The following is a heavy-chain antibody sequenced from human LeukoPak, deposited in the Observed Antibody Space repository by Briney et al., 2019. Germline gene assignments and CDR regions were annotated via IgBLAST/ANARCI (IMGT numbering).Heavy chain of an antibody. CDR1: GGSISSYY. J-gene: IGHJ4*02. D-gene: IGHD2-2*01. CDR3: ARHPWVPAAIDY. CDR2: IYYSGST. V-gene: IGHV4-59*08. Sequence: SETLSLTCTVSGGSISSYYWSWIRQPPGKGLEWIGYIYYSGSTNYNPSLKSRVTISVDTSKNQFSLKLSSVTAADTAVYFCARHPWVPAAIDYWGQGTLVTVSS.